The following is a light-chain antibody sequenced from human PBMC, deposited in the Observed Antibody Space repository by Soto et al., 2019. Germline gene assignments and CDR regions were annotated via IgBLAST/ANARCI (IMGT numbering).Light chain of an antibody. CDR2: KVS. CDR3: MQGTHWPWT. CDR1: ESPLYSDGNTY. V-gene: IGKV2-30*01. Sequence: DIVITDSPLCRPVSLWEPGSISCSSTESPLYSDGNTYLSWFQQRPGQSPRRLIYKVSNRDSGVPDRFSGSGSGTDFTLKISRVEAEDVGVYYCMQGTHWPWTFGQGTKVDIK. J-gene: IGKJ1*01.